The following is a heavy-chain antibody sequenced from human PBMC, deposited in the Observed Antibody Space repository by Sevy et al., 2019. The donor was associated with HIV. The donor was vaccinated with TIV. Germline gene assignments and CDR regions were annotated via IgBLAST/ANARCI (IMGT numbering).Heavy chain of an antibody. CDR1: GGSFSGYY. V-gene: IGHV4-34*01. CDR2: INHSGST. D-gene: IGHD5-18*01. J-gene: IGHJ6*02. Sequence: LSLTCAVYGGSFSGYYWSWIRQPPGKGLEWIGEINHSGSTNYNPSLKSRVTISVDTSKNQFSLKLGSVTAADTAVYYCARGMLDTARSRLTYGMDVWGQGTTVTVSS. CDR3: ARGMLDTARSRLTYGMDV.